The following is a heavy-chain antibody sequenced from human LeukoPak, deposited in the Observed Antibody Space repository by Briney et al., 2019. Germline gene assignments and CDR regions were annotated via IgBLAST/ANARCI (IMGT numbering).Heavy chain of an antibody. J-gene: IGHJ4*02. D-gene: IGHD1-26*01. Sequence: PSETLSLTRTVSGGSISSASYYWSWIRQPAGKGLEWIGRIYTSGSTNYNPSLKSRVTISVDTSKNQFSLKLSSVTAADTAVYYCARDAVGATTKGFDYWGQGTLVTVSS. CDR2: IYTSGST. CDR3: ARDAVGATTKGFDY. V-gene: IGHV4-61*02. CDR1: GGSISSASYY.